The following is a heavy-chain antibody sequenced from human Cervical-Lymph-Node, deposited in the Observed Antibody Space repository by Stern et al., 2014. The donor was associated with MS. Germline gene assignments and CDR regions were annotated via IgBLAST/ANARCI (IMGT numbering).Heavy chain of an antibody. CDR2: IRGSDGST. Sequence: EVQLVQSGGGLVQPGESLRLSCAASGFSLNNYAVSWVRQAPGKGLEWVSAIRGSDGSTYYGDSVKGRFTISRDTSNSILYLQVNSLRVEDTAIYYCAKDREEATTATLPAALVVGWLDTWGQGTLVTVSS. J-gene: IGHJ5*02. V-gene: IGHV3-23*04. CDR1: GFSLNNYA. D-gene: IGHD2-2*01. CDR3: AKDREEATTATLPAALVVGWLDT.